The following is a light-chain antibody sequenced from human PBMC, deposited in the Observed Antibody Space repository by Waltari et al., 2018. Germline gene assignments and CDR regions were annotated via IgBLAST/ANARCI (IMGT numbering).Light chain of an antibody. CDR1: QGINIY. CDR3: QQLNSYPIT. J-gene: IGKJ5*01. CDR2: TAS. Sequence: DIQLTQSPSFLSASVGDRVTITCRASQGINIYLAWYQQKPGKAPKVLIYTASTLHTGVPSRFSGSGSGTEFTLTISSLQPEDFATYYCQQLNSYPITFGHGTRLEIK. V-gene: IGKV1-9*01.